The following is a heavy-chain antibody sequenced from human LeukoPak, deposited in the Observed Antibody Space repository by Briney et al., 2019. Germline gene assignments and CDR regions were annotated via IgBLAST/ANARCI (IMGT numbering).Heavy chain of an antibody. Sequence: GGSQTLSCAASGFTFNSYTMNWVRQAPGKGLEWISYISRTGTTIYYADSVKGRFTISRDNAKNSLYLQMNSLRFEDTGLYFCARDLGSGDEGLPVWGQGNLLTVSS. V-gene: IGHV3-48*01. CDR2: ISRTGTTI. CDR1: GFTFNSYT. D-gene: IGHD2-21*02. J-gene: IGHJ4*02. CDR3: ARDLGSGDEGLPV.